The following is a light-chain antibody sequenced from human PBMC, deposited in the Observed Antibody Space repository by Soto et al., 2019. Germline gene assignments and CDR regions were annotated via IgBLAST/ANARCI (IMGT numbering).Light chain of an antibody. CDR1: QSISSY. CDR3: QQSNSSPHT. Sequence: DIQMTQSPSSLSASVGDRVTITCRASQSISSYLDWYQQKPGRAPKLLIYAASSLQSGFPSRFTGSGSGTDFTLTISSLQPEDFATYYCQQSNSSPHTFGQGTKLEIK. V-gene: IGKV1-39*01. CDR2: AAS. J-gene: IGKJ1*01.